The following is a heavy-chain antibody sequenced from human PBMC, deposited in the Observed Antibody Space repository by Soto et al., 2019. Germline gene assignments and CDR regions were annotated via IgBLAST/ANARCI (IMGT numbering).Heavy chain of an antibody. V-gene: IGHV4-34*01. J-gene: IGHJ5*02. Sequence: ASETLSLTCAVYGGSFSCYYWSWIRQPPGKGLEWIGEINHSGSTNYNPSLKSRVTISVDTSKNQFSLKLSSVTAADTAVYYCARHKGDFWSGYYNWFDPWGQGTLVTVSS. CDR2: INHSGST. CDR3: ARHKGDFWSGYYNWFDP. D-gene: IGHD3-3*01. CDR1: GGSFSCYY.